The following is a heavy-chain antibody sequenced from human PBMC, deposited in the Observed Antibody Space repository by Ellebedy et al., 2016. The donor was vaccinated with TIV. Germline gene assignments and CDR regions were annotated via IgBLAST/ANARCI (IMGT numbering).Heavy chain of an antibody. Sequence: PGGSLRLSCAASGFTFSGYWMSRVRQAPGKGLEWVANIKQDGSEKYYVDSVKGRFTISRDNAQNSLYLQMNSLRAEDTAFYYCARQGGYTYARASNWFDPWGQGTLVTVSS. CDR3: ARQGGYTYARASNWFDP. V-gene: IGHV3-7*03. J-gene: IGHJ5*02. D-gene: IGHD5-18*01. CDR2: IKQDGSEK. CDR1: GFTFSGYW.